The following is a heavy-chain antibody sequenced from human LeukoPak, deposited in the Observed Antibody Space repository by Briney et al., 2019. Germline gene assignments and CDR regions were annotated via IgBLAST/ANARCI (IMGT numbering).Heavy chain of an antibody. CDR3: AKGRIVGDTFDAFDI. Sequence: GGSLRLSCAASGFTFSSYAMSWVRQAPGKGLEWVSAIRGSGGGTYYADSVKGRFTISRDNSKNKLYLQMNSLRAEDTAVYYCAKGRIVGDTFDAFDIWGQGTMVTVSS. J-gene: IGHJ3*02. CDR2: IRGSGGGT. CDR1: GFTFSSYA. V-gene: IGHV3-23*01. D-gene: IGHD1-26*01.